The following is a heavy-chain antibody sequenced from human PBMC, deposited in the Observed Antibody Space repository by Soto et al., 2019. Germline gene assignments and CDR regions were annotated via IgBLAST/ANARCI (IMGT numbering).Heavy chain of an antibody. CDR3: ASGFCRGGTCNRHLES. CDR1: GYTFTSYG. Sequence: GASVKVSCKASGYTFTSYGISWVRQAPGQGLEWMGWISAYYGNTNYAQKFQGRVTITADESTSTAYMELSSLRSEDTAVYYCASGFCRGGTCNRHLESWGQGTLVTVSS. CDR2: ISAYYGNT. D-gene: IGHD1-1*01. V-gene: IGHV1-18*01. J-gene: IGHJ5*02.